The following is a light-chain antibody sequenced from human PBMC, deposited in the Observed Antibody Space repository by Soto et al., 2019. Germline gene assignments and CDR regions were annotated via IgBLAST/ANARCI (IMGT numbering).Light chain of an antibody. Sequence: QSALTQPASVSGSPGQSITISCTGTSSDVGRYNYVSWYQQYPGKAPKLMIYEVSNRPSGVSNRFSGSKSGNTASLTISGLQADDEADYYCNSYTSSSTLVFGTGTKLTVL. V-gene: IGLV2-14*01. CDR3: NSYTSSSTLV. CDR2: EVS. CDR1: SSDVGRYNY. J-gene: IGLJ1*01.